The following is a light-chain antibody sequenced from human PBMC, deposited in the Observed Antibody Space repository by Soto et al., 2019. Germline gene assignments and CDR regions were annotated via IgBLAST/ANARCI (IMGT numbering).Light chain of an antibody. CDR2: DVS. CDR1: SSDVGGYNY. Sequence: QSALTQPRSVSGSPGQSVTISCTGTSSDVGGYNYVSRYQQHPGKPPKLMIYDVSQRPPGVPDRFSGSKSGNTASLTISGLQTDDEADYYCCSYAGSYTFGAFGGGTKLTVL. CDR3: CSYAGSYTFGA. V-gene: IGLV2-11*01. J-gene: IGLJ2*01.